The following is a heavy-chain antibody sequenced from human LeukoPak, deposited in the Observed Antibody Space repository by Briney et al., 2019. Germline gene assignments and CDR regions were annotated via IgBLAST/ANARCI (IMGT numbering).Heavy chain of an antibody. D-gene: IGHD3-3*01. CDR3: ARGPTLYDFWSGYSHFDY. V-gene: IGHV1-69*02. CDR1: GGTFSSYT. J-gene: IGHJ4*02. CDR2: IIPILGIA. Sequence: SVKVSCKASGGTFSSYTISWVRQAPGQGLEWMGRIIPILGIANYAQKFQGRVTITADKSTSTAYMELSSLRSEDTAVYYCARGPTLYDFWSGYSHFDYWGQGTLVTVSS.